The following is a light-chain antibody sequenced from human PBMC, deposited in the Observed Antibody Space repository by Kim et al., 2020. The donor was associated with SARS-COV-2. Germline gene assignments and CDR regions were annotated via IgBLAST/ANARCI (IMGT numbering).Light chain of an antibody. Sequence: VSPGDRATLSCRASQSVASNLAWYRQTPGQPPRLLMYDVSVRATGVPARFSGRGSGTQFTLTITNLQSEDSAVYFCQQYNNWPPYTFGQGTKLEI. CDR2: DVS. J-gene: IGKJ2*01. CDR3: QQYNNWPPYT. CDR1: QSVASN. V-gene: IGKV3-15*01.